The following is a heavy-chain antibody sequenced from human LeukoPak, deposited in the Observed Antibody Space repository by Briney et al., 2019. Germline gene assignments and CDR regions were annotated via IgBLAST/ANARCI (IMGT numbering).Heavy chain of an antibody. V-gene: IGHV3-48*03. CDR2: ISRSGTYT. J-gene: IGHJ4*02. D-gene: IGHD3-10*01. Sequence: GGSLRLSCAGSGFTFNDYDMNWVRQAPGKGLEWVSYISRSGTYTYYTDSVKVRFTVSRDNAKNSLFLQMDDLRAEDTAVYYCSRPLSFGELFRLDYWGQGTLVTVSS. CDR1: GFTFNDYD. CDR3: SRPLSFGELFRLDY.